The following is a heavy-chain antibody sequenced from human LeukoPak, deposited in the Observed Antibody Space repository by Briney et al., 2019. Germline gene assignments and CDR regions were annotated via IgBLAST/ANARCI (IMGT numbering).Heavy chain of an antibody. V-gene: IGHV5-51*01. Sequence: GESLKISCQGSGYSFTTYWIGWARQMPGKGLEWMGIIYPADSDTRYSPSFQGQVTISADKSITTAYLQWSSLKASDTAMYYCARQDSSGWLDPWGQGTLVTVSS. D-gene: IGHD6-19*01. CDR2: IYPADSDT. CDR1: GYSFTTYW. J-gene: IGHJ5*02. CDR3: ARQDSSGWLDP.